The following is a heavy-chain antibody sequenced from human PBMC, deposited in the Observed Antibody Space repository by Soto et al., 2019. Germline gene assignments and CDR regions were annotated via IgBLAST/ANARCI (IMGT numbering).Heavy chain of an antibody. J-gene: IGHJ5*02. CDR1: GYTFTGYY. CDR3: ARAALMVRTYNWFDP. CDR2: INPNSGGT. D-gene: IGHD3-10*01. Sequence: QVQLVQSGAEVKKPGASVKVSCKASGYTFTGYYMHWVRQAPGQGLEWMGWINPNSGGTNYAQKFQGRVTITADESTSTAYMELSSLRSEDTAVYYCARAALMVRTYNWFDPWGQGTLVTVSS. V-gene: IGHV1-2*02.